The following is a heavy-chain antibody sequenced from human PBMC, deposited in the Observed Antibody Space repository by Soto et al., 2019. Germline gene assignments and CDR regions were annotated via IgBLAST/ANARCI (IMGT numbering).Heavy chain of an antibody. Sequence: ASVKVSCKASGYTFTSYGISWVRQAPGQGLEWMGWISAYNGNTNYAQKLQGRVTMTTDTSTSTAYMELRSLRSDDTAVYYCARGWDGWRRAVADIFDYWGQGTLVTVSS. CDR1: GYTFTSYG. CDR3: ARGWDGWRRAVADIFDY. D-gene: IGHD6-19*01. V-gene: IGHV1-18*01. J-gene: IGHJ4*02. CDR2: ISAYNGNT.